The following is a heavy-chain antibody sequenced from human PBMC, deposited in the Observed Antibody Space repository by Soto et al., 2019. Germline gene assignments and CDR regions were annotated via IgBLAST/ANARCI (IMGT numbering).Heavy chain of an antibody. CDR3: ARDIGGGEDV. D-gene: IGHD3-16*01. Sequence: QVQLVQSGVEVKKPGASVKVSCKASGYTFSSSSISWVRQAPGQGLEWMGWINVYNGDTIYVQKLQGRVTMATDTSASTGYMELTGLTSDETAIYYCARDIGGGEDVWGQGTTVTVSS. CDR1: GYTFSSSS. V-gene: IGHV1-18*01. J-gene: IGHJ6*02. CDR2: INVYNGDT.